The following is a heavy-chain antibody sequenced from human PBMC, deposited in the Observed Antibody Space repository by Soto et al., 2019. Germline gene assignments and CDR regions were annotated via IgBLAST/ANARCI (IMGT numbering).Heavy chain of an antibody. Sequence: SETLSLTCTVSGGSMIAYYWNWMRQPPGKGLQWIGYTYYSGGTTYNPPLKSRVTISVDSSKNQFSLKLDSVTPADTAVYYCARVRETAGKRYFDYWGPGTLVTVSS. CDR3: ARVRETAGKRYFDY. CDR1: GGSMIAYY. D-gene: IGHD6-13*01. V-gene: IGHV4-59*01. J-gene: IGHJ4*02. CDR2: TYYSGGT.